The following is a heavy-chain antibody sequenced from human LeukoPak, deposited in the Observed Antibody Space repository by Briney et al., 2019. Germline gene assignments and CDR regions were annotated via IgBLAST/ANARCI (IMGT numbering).Heavy chain of an antibody. CDR2: MNPHSGNT. J-gene: IGHJ4*02. CDR3: TRAPIPGNY. CDR1: GYTFTTYD. V-gene: IGHV1-8*01. Sequence: ASVKVSCKASGYTFTTYDINWVRQATGQGLEWMGWMNPHSGNTGYAQKFQGRVTTTRDTSITTAYMELSDLTSDDTAVYYCTRAPIPGNYWGQGTLVTVSS. D-gene: IGHD3-10*01.